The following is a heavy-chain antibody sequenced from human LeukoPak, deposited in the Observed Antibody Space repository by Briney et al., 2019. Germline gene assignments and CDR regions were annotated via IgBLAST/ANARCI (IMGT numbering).Heavy chain of an antibody. V-gene: IGHV1-2*02. Sequence: ASVKVSCKASGYTFTGYYMHWVRQAPGQGLEGMGWINPASGGTNYAQKFEGRVTMTRDTSISTAYMELTALTSDDTAVYYCAGQKDPRPIDYWGQGTLVTVSS. CDR2: INPASGGT. J-gene: IGHJ4*02. CDR1: GYTFTGYY. CDR3: AGQKDPRPIDY.